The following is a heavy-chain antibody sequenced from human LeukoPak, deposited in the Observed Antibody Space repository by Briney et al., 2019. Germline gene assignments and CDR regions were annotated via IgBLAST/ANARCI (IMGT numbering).Heavy chain of an antibody. Sequence: SETLSLTCAVDGGSFSDYYWSWIRQPPGKGLEWIGEINHYGNTNYNPSLRSRVTMVVDTSKNQISLNMRSVTAADTALYYCARHYHDEPMVAWGQGTLVTVSS. CDR3: ARHYHDEPMVA. V-gene: IGHV4-34*01. J-gene: IGHJ5*02. CDR1: GGSFSDYY. CDR2: INHYGNT. D-gene: IGHD3-10*01.